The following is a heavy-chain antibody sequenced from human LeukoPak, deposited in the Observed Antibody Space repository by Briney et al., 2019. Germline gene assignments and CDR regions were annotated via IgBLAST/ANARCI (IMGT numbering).Heavy chain of an antibody. CDR3: ARDRDCSGGSCHNWFDP. CDR2: ISPNSGTT. CDR1: GYAFTDYY. V-gene: IGHV1-2*02. Sequence: ASVEVSCKASGYAFTDYYLHWVRQAPRQGLEWMGWISPNSGTTYYSQKFQGRVTMTSDTSISTAYMELSSLRLDDTAVYYCARDRDCSGGSCHNWFDPWGQGTLVTVSS. D-gene: IGHD2-15*01. J-gene: IGHJ5*02.